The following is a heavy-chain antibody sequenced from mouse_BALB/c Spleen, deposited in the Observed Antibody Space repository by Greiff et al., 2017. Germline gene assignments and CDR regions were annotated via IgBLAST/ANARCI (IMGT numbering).Heavy chain of an antibody. V-gene: IGHV5-17*02. Sequence: EVQVVESGGGLVQPGGSRKLSCAASGFTFSSFGMHWVRQAPEKGLEWVAYISSGSSTIYYADTVKGRFTISRDNPKNTLFLQMTSLRSEDTAMYYCARGYYGSSFDYWGQGTSVTVSS. CDR1: GFTFSSFG. CDR2: ISSGSSTI. D-gene: IGHD1-1*01. J-gene: IGHJ4*01. CDR3: ARGYYGSSFDY.